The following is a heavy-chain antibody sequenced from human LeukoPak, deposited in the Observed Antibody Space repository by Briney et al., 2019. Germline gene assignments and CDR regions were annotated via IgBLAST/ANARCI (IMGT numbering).Heavy chain of an antibody. D-gene: IGHD5-18*01. J-gene: IGHJ6*03. CDR3: ARATNGYSYGSYYYYYMDV. CDR1: GFTFSSYS. V-gene: IGHV3-48*01. Sequence: GGSLRLSCAASGFTFSSYSMNWVRQAPGKGLEWVSYISSSSSTIYYADSVKGRFTISRDNAKNSLYLQMNSLRAEDTAVYYCARATNGYSYGSYYYYYMDVWGKGTTVTVSS. CDR2: ISSSSSTI.